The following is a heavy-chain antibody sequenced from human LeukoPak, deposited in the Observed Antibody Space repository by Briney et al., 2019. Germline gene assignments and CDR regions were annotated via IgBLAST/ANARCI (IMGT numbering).Heavy chain of an antibody. J-gene: IGHJ4*02. Sequence: GSLRLSCADSGFTFSSYSMNWVRQAPGKGLEWVSSISSSSSYIYYADSVKGRFTISRDNAKNSLYLQMNSLRAEDTAVYYCARTANYYDSSGLIDYWGQGTLVTVSS. CDR3: ARTANYYDSSGLIDY. D-gene: IGHD3-22*01. V-gene: IGHV3-21*01. CDR1: GFTFSSYS. CDR2: ISSSSSYI.